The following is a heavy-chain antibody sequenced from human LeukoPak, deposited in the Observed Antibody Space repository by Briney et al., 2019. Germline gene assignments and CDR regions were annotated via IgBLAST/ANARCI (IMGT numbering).Heavy chain of an antibody. J-gene: IGHJ4*02. Sequence: GGTLRLSCAASGFTFSSYGMHWVRQAPGKGLEWVAFIRYDGSNKYYADSVKGRFTISRDNSKNTLYLQMSSLRADDTAVYFCATVAGYFDYWGQGTLVTVSS. CDR3: ATVAGYFDY. CDR2: IRYDGSNK. D-gene: IGHD2-21*01. V-gene: IGHV3-30*02. CDR1: GFTFSSYG.